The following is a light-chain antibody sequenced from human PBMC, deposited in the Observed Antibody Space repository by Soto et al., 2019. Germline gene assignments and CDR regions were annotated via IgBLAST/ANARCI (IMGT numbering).Light chain of an antibody. CDR2: DAS. V-gene: IGKV3-11*01. Sequence: EIVLTQSPATLSLSPGERATLSCRASQSVSTYLAWYQQKPGQAPRLLIQDASNRANGIPARFSGSGSGTDFTLTISSLEPEDFAVYYCQQRSSWPTFGGGTKVEIK. CDR3: QQRSSWPT. J-gene: IGKJ4*01. CDR1: QSVSTY.